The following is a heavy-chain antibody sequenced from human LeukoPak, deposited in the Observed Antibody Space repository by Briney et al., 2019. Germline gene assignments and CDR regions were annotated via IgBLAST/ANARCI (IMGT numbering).Heavy chain of an antibody. D-gene: IGHD3-22*01. Sequence: PGGSLRLSCAASGFTFSSYAMSWVRQAPGKGLEWVSGLSGSGGGTYYADSVKGRLTSSRDNSKNTLYLQMNSLRAEDTALYYCAKVPYYFDGSGSYFDYWGQGTLVTVSS. CDR2: LSGSGGGT. CDR3: AKVPYYFDGSGSYFDY. J-gene: IGHJ4*02. V-gene: IGHV3-23*01. CDR1: GFTFSSYA.